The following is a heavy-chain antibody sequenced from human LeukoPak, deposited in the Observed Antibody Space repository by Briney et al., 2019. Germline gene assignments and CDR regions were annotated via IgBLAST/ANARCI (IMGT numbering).Heavy chain of an antibody. CDR2: IYTSGST. D-gene: IGHD3-22*01. V-gene: IGHV4-4*07. Sequence: SETLSLTCTVSGGSISSYYWSWIRQPAGKGLEWIGRIYTSGSTNYNPSLKSRVTMSVDTSKNQFSLKLSSVTAADTAVYYCARHYYDSSGYYYGHAFDIWGQGTMVTVSS. CDR3: ARHYYDSSGYYYGHAFDI. J-gene: IGHJ3*02. CDR1: GGSISSYY.